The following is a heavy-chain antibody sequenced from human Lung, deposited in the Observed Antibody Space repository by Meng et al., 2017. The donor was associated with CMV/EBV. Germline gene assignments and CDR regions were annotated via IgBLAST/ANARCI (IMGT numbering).Heavy chain of an antibody. V-gene: IGHV3-21*01. CDR1: GFTFSSYS. D-gene: IGHD3-3*01. CDR2: ISSSSYI. J-gene: IGHJ2*01. Sequence: SCAASGFTFSSYSMNWVRQAPGKGLEWVASISSSSYIYYADSVKGRFTISRDNAKNSLYLQMNSLRAEDTAVYYCARRAGCYTIFGVVVAMWYFDLWGHGTLVTVSS. CDR3: ARRAGCYTIFGVVVAMWYFDL.